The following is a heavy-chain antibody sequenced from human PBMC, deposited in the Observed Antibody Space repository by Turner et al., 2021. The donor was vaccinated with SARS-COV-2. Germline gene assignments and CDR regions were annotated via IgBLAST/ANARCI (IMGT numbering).Heavy chain of an antibody. CDR3: ARGRRGYDLWSGYPNWFDP. Sequence: QVQLVQSGAEVKKPGASVKVSCKASGYTFSGYYMHWVRQAPGQGLEWMGWINPNSGGTNYAQKFQGRVTMTSDTSISTAYMELSRLRSDDTAVYFCARGRRGYDLWSGYPNWFDPWGQGTLVTVSS. J-gene: IGHJ5*02. D-gene: IGHD3-3*01. CDR1: GYTFSGYY. CDR2: INPNSGGT. V-gene: IGHV1-2*02.